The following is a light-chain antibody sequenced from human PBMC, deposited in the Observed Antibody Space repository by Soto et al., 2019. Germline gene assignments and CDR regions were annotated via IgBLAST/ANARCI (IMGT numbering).Light chain of an antibody. CDR3: QQYTSFSRT. V-gene: IGKV1-5*03. CDR1: QTIGTW. Sequence: DIQMTQSPSTLSASVGDRVTITCRASQTIGTWLAWYQQKPGKAPKLLIYKASTLESGVPSRFSGSGSGSEFTLTISSLQPDDSATYYCQQYTSFSRTFGQGTKVEIK. J-gene: IGKJ1*01. CDR2: KAS.